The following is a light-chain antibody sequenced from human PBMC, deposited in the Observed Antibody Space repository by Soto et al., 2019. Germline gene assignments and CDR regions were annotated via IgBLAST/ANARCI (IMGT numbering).Light chain of an antibody. Sequence: DIQMTQSPSTLSASIGDRVTITCRASQTINNWLAWYQQKPGKAPNLLIYHASNLEAGGPSRFSGSAFGPEFTLTISSLQPDDFATYYCQHYNSYPWTFGQGTKVESK. CDR1: QTINNW. CDR2: HAS. V-gene: IGKV1-5*01. CDR3: QHYNSYPWT. J-gene: IGKJ1*01.